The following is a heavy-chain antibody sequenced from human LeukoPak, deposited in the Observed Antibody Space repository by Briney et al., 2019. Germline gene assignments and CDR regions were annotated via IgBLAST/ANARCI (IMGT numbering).Heavy chain of an antibody. D-gene: IGHD4-17*01. J-gene: IGHJ5*02. CDR2: IHYSGST. V-gene: IGHV4-30-4*01. CDR3: ARLQPIYGDHTGGWFDP. Sequence: SQTLSLTCTFSGGSFRSGDNYCRWVRQPPRKGLEWIGYIHYSGSTFYNPSLKSRVTMSVDTSKNQFSLKLNSVTATDTAVYYCARLQPIYGDHTGGWFDPWGQGTLVTVSS. CDR1: GGSFRSGDNY.